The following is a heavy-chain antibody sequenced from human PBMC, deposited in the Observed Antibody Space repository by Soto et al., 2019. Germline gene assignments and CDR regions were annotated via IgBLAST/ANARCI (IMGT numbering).Heavy chain of an antibody. V-gene: IGHV3-48*04. CDR2: ISSSSSTI. J-gene: IGHJ3*02. CDR1: GFTFSSYS. Sequence: GGSLRLSCAASGFTFSSYSMNWVRQAPGKGLEWVSYISSSSSTIYYADSVKGRFTISRDNAKNSLYLQMNSLRAEDTAVYYCARDLHDAFDIWGQGTMVTVSS. CDR3: ARDLHDAFDI.